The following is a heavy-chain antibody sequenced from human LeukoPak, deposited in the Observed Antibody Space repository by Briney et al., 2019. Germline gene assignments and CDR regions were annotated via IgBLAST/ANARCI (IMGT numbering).Heavy chain of an antibody. J-gene: IGHJ4*02. D-gene: IGHD4-23*01. Sequence: LSLTCAVYGGSFSGYYMSWIRQAPGKGLEWVSYISSSGSTIYYADSVKGRFTISRDNAKNSLYLQMNSLRAEDTAVYYCARDGVSDYGGNRGGFDYWGQGTLVTVSS. V-gene: IGHV3-11*01. CDR3: ARDGVSDYGGNRGGFDY. CDR1: GGSFSGYY. CDR2: ISSSGSTI.